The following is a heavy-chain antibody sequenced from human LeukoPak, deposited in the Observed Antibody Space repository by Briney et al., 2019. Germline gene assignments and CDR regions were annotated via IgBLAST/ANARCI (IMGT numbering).Heavy chain of an antibody. Sequence: GGSLRLSCAASGFTFSSYWMSWVRQAPGKGLECVANIKQDGSEKYYVDSVKGRFTISRDNAKNSLYLQMNSLRAEDTAVYYCAKDPFSHSSGWYGVDYWGQGTLVTVSS. CDR3: AKDPFSHSSGWYGVDY. J-gene: IGHJ4*02. V-gene: IGHV3-7*03. CDR1: GFTFSSYW. CDR2: IKQDGSEK. D-gene: IGHD6-19*01.